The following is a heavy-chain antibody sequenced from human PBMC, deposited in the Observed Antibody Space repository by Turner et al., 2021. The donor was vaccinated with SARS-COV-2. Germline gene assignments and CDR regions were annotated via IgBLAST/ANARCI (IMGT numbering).Heavy chain of an antibody. V-gene: IGHV3-30-3*01. J-gene: IGHJ6*02. CDR2: ISYDGSNK. Sequence: QVQLVESGGGVVQPGRSLRLSCAGSGFTFSSYDMNWVRQAPGKGLEWVAVISYDGSNKYYADSVKGRFTISRDNSKNTLYLQMNSLRAEDTAVYYCAGIQSYDRSDYYGMDVWGQGTTVTVSS. CDR1: GFTFSSYD. CDR3: AGIQSYDRSDYYGMDV. D-gene: IGHD3-22*01.